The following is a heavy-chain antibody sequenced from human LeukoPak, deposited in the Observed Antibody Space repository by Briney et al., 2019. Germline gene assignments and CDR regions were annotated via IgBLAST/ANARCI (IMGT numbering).Heavy chain of an antibody. J-gene: IGHJ4*02. Sequence: SETLSLTCTVSGGSISSSSYYWGWIRQPPGKGLEWIGSIYYSGSTYYNPSLKSRVTISVDRSKNQFSLKLSSVTAADTAVYYCARDEAGIVGATTNYWGQGTLVTVSS. D-gene: IGHD1-26*01. CDR1: GGSISSSSYY. V-gene: IGHV4-39*07. CDR2: IYYSGST. CDR3: ARDEAGIVGATTNY.